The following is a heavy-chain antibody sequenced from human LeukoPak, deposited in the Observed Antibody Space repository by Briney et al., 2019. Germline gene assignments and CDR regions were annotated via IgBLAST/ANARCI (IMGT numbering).Heavy chain of an antibody. V-gene: IGHV5-51*01. J-gene: IGHJ3*02. CDR3: ARPSPGSGYSYGGGVDDAFDI. CDR2: IYPGDSDT. D-gene: IGHD5-18*01. CDR1: AYSFTSYW. Sequence: GESLKISCKGSAYSFTSYWIAWVRQMPGKGLEWMGIIYPGDSDTRYSPSFQGQVTISADKSISTAYLQWSSLKASDTAMYYCARPSPGSGYSYGGGVDDAFDIWGQGTMVTVSS.